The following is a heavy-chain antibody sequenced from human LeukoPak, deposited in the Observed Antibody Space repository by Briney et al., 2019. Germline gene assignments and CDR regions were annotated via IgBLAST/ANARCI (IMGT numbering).Heavy chain of an antibody. Sequence: SQTLSLTCTVSGGSISSGDYYWSWIRQPPGKGLEWIGYIYYSGSTYYNPSLKSRVTISVDTSKNQFSLKLSSVTAADTAVYYCARRSSGHSRTFLGYWGQGTLVTVSS. CDR3: ARRSSGHSRTFLGY. CDR2: IYYSGST. D-gene: IGHD5-18*01. V-gene: IGHV4-30-4*01. CDR1: GGSISSGDYY. J-gene: IGHJ4*02.